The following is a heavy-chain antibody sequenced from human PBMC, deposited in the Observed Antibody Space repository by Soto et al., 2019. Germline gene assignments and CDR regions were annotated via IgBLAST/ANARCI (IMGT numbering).Heavy chain of an antibody. J-gene: IGHJ6*03. CDR1: GGSFSGYY. D-gene: IGHD6-6*01. CDR2: INHSGST. V-gene: IGHV4-34*01. Sequence: QVQLQQWGAGLLKPSETLSLTCAVYGGSFSGYYWSWIRQPPGKGLEWIGEINHSGSTNYNPSLKSRVTISVDTSKNQFSLKLSSVTAADTAVYYCARVGPRIAARPFPYYYYYYMDVWGKGTTVTVSS. CDR3: ARVGPRIAARPFPYYYYYYMDV.